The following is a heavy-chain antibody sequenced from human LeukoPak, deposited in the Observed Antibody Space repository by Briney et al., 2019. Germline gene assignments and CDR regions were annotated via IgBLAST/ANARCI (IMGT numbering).Heavy chain of an antibody. CDR3: ARVGITIFGVVTRDYYYYMDV. CDR2: IIPIFGTA. J-gene: IGHJ6*03. Sequence: GASVKVSCKASGGTFSSYAISWVRQAPGQGLEWMGGIIPIFGTANYAQKFQGRVTITADESTSTAYMELSSLRSEDTAVYYCARVGITIFGVVTRDYYYYMDVWGKGTTVTVSS. V-gene: IGHV1-69*13. CDR1: GGTFSSYA. D-gene: IGHD3-3*01.